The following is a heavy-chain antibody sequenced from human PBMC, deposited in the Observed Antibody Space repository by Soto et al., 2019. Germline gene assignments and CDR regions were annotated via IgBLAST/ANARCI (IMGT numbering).Heavy chain of an antibody. D-gene: IGHD2-2*01. CDR3: ARVGCSSTSCYSHYYYGMDV. J-gene: IGHJ6*02. Sequence: SQTLSLTCAISGDSVSSNSAAWNWIRQSPSRGLEWLGRTYYRSKWYNDYAVSVKSRITINPDTSKNQFSLQLNSVTPEDTAVHYCARVGCSSTSCYSHYYYGMDVWGQGTTVTVSS. V-gene: IGHV6-1*01. CDR1: GDSVSSNSAA. CDR2: TYYRSKWYN.